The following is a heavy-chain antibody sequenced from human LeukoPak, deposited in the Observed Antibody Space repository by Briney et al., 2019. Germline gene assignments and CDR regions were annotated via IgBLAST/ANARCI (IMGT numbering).Heavy chain of an antibody. V-gene: IGHV3-30-3*01. CDR2: ISYDGSNK. CDR1: GFTFSSYA. CDR3: ARDRIYYDSSGYLSY. Sequence: GGSLRLSCAASGFTFSSYAMHLVRQAPGKGLEWVAVISYDGSNKYYADSVKGRFTISRDNSKNTLYLQMNSLRAEDTAVYYCARDRIYYDSSGYLSYWGQGTLVTVSS. D-gene: IGHD3-22*01. J-gene: IGHJ4*02.